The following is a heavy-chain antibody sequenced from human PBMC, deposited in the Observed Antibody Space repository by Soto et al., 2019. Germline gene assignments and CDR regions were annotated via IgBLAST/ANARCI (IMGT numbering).Heavy chain of an antibody. CDR2: IHYSGST. CDR1: GGSISSYY. D-gene: IGHD3-3*01. CDR3: ARGHYDFWSGYFATIDY. J-gene: IGHJ4*02. V-gene: IGHV4-59*08. Sequence: SETLSLTCNVSGGSISSYYWSWIRQPPGKGLEWIGYIHYSGSTKYNPSLKSRVTISADTSKNQFSLKLSSVTAADTAVYYCARGHYDFWSGYFATIDYWGQGTLVTSPQ.